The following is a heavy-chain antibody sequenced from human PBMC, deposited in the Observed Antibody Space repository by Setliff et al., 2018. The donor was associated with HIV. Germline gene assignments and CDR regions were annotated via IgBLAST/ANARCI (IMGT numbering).Heavy chain of an antibody. J-gene: IGHJ4*02. D-gene: IGHD3-22*01. CDR1: GFTFTNYA. Sequence: ASVKVSCKASGFTFTNYAIHWVRQAPGQRLEWMGWINVDSGNTKYLQDLQGRVTITKDRSASTACMEVSNLRSEDMAVYYCARERDSNGYQFDYWGQGTLVTVSS. CDR3: ARERDSNGYQFDY. V-gene: IGHV1-3*03. CDR2: INVDSGNT.